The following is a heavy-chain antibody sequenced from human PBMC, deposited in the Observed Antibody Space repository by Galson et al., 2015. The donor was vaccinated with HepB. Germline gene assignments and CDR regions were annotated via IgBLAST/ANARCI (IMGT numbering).Heavy chain of an antibody. J-gene: IGHJ4*02. Sequence: SLRLSCAASGFTFSSYGMSWVRQAPGKGLEWVSGISSGGGSTYYADSVKSRFTISRDNSKNTLYLQMNSLRADDTAAYYCAKAKLPIAVGGRGINCDYWGQGILVTVSS. D-gene: IGHD6-19*01. CDR1: GFTFSSYG. V-gene: IGHV3-23*01. CDR2: ISSGGGST. CDR3: AKAKLPIAVGGRGINCDY.